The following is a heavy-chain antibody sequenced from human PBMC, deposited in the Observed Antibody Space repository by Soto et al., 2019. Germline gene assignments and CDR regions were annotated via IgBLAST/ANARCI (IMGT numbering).Heavy chain of an antibody. D-gene: IGHD1-1*01. CDR1: GYTFTSYG. V-gene: IGHV1-18*01. CDR2: ISAHNGNT. J-gene: IGHJ4*02. CDR3: ARWRYGDY. Sequence: QVHLVQSGAEVKKPGASVKVSCKASGYTFTSYGITWVRQAPGQGLEWMGWISAHNGNTDYAQKLQGRVIVTRDTSPSTAYTELRSLRSDATAVYYCARWRYGDYWGQGALVTVSS.